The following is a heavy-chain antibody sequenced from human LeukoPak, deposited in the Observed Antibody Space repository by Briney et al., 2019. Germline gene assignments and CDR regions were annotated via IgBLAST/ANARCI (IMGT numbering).Heavy chain of an antibody. CDR3: ARDSPYGDYDAFDI. CDR1: GFTFSSYS. CDR2: ISSSSSTI. Sequence: GGSLRLSCAASGFTFSSYSIDWVRQAPGKGLEWLSYISSSSSTIYYADSVKGRFTISRDNAKNSLYLEMTSLRAEDTAVYYCARDSPYGDYDAFDIWGQGTMVTVSS. D-gene: IGHD4-17*01. V-gene: IGHV3-48*04. J-gene: IGHJ3*02.